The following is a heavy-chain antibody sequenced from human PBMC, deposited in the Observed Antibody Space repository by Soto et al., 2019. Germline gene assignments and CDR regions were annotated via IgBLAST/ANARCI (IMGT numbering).Heavy chain of an antibody. D-gene: IGHD3-16*01. CDR1: GASISRDH. J-gene: IGHJ4*02. CDR3: ATYFTGGGGRGY. CDR2: EYSGTT. V-gene: IGHV4-59*08. Sequence: QVQLQESGPGLVKPSETLTLTCTVSGASISRDHWNWIRQPPGKGLEWIGEYSGTTNYNPSLRSRVTISVDTSNNQISLKLNSVTAAEPAVYFCATYFTGGGGRGYWGQGTLVTVSS.